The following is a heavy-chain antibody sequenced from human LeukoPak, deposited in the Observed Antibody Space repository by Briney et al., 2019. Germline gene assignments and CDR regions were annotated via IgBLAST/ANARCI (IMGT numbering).Heavy chain of an antibody. Sequence: KPSETLSLTCAVSGGSISSGDYYWSWIRQPPGKGLEWIGYIYYSGSTYYNPSLKSRVTISVDTSKNQFSLKLSSVTAADTAVYYCARVSVVVVVALDYWGQGTLVTVSS. V-gene: IGHV4-30-4*01. CDR1: GGSISSGDYY. D-gene: IGHD2-15*01. J-gene: IGHJ4*02. CDR3: ARVSVVVVVALDY. CDR2: IYYSGST.